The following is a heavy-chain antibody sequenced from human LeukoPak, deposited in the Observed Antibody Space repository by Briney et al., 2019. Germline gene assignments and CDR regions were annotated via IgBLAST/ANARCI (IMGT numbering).Heavy chain of an antibody. CDR2: IYTSGST. D-gene: IGHD3-10*01. Sequence: PSETLSLTCTVSGGSITSYYWSRIRQPAGKGLEWIGHIYTSGSTNHNPSLKSRVTMSVDTSKNQFSLNLSSVTAADTAVYYCAGGWFGGYYFDYWGQGTLVTVSS. CDR1: GGSITSYY. CDR3: AGGWFGGYYFDY. V-gene: IGHV4-4*07. J-gene: IGHJ4*02.